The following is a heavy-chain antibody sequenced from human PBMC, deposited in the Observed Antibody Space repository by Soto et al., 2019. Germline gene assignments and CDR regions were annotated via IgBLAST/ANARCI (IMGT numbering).Heavy chain of an antibody. V-gene: IGHV4-39*01. CDR2: VYYSGST. CDR3: ASNQRYCSGGTCSVFDY. J-gene: IGHJ4*02. Sequence: PSEPLSLTCTVSGGSISSSTYYWGWIRQPPGKGLEWIGSVYYSGSTYYNPTLRSRVTVSVDTSKSQFSLRLTSVTAADTAVYYCASNQRYCSGGTCSVFDYWGQGTLVTVSS. D-gene: IGHD2-15*01. CDR1: GGSISSSTYY.